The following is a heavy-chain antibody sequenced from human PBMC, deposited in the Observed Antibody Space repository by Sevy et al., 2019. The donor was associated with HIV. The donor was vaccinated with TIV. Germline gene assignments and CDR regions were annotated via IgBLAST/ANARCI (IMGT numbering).Heavy chain of an antibody. CDR2: ISWNSGSI. CDR3: AKGGYYGSRSAFDI. J-gene: IGHJ3*02. Sequence: GGSLRLSCAASGFTFDDYAMHWVRQAPGKGLEWVSGISWNSGSIGYADSVKGRFTISRDNAKNSLYLQMNSLRAEDTALYYCAKGGYYGSRSAFDIWGQGTMVTVSS. CDR1: GFTFDDYA. V-gene: IGHV3-9*01. D-gene: IGHD3-10*01.